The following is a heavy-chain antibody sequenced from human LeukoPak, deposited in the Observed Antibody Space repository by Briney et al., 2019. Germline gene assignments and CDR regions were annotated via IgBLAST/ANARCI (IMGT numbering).Heavy chain of an antibody. D-gene: IGHD2-2*03. V-gene: IGHV3-9*03. CDR3: AKEALDIVVVPAATISYYYYYMDV. J-gene: IGHJ6*03. Sequence: GGSLRLSCAASGFTFDDYAMHWVRQAPGKGLEWVSGISWNSGSIGYADSVKGRFTISRDNAKNSLYLQMNSLRAEDMALYYCAKEALDIVVVPAATISYYYYYMDVWGKGTTVTVSS. CDR1: GFTFDDYA. CDR2: ISWNSGSI.